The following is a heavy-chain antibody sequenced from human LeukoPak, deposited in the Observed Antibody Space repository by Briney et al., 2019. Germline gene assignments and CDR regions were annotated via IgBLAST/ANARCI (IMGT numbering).Heavy chain of an antibody. CDR3: ARSAYCGGDCYFDAFDI. V-gene: IGHV4-39*01. J-gene: IGHJ3*02. Sequence: GSLRLSCAASGFTFSSYAMSWVRQAPGKGLEWIGSIYYSGSTYYNPSLKSRVTISVDTSKNQFSLKLSSVTAADTAVYYCARSAYCGGDCYFDAFDIWGQGTMVTVSS. CDR2: IYYSGST. D-gene: IGHD2-21*02. CDR1: GFTFSSYA.